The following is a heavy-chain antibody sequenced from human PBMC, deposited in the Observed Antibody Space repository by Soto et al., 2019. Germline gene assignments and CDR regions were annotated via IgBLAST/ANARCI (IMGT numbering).Heavy chain of an antibody. CDR1: GFTFSSYA. CDR3: AKHYGSGKYYYYYMDV. Sequence: PGGSLRLSCAASGFTFSSYAMSWVRQAPGKGLEWVSAISGSGGSTYYADSVKGRFTISRDNSKNTLYLQMNSLRAEDTAVYYCAKHYGSGKYYYYYMDVWGKGTTVTVSS. D-gene: IGHD3-10*01. CDR2: ISGSGGST. V-gene: IGHV3-23*01. J-gene: IGHJ6*03.